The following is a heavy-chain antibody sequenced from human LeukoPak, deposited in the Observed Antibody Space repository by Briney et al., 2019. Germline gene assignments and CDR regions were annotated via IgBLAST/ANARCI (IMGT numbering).Heavy chain of an antibody. CDR2: ISGSGGST. Sequence: HAGGSLRLSCAASGFTFSSSAMSWVRQAPGKGLEWVSAISGSGGSTYYADSVKGRFTISRDNSKNTLYLQMNSLRAEDTAVYYCAKDPLVVPATDYWGQGTLVTVSS. V-gene: IGHV3-23*01. D-gene: IGHD2-2*01. CDR3: AKDPLVVPATDY. CDR1: GFTFSSSA. J-gene: IGHJ4*02.